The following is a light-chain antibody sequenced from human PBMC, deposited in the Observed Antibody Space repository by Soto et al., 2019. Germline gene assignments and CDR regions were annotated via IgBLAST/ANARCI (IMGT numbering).Light chain of an antibody. V-gene: IGKV3-11*01. Sequence: EIVLTQSPATLSLSPGERATLSCRASQSVTTYLSWYQQKPGQAPRLLIYDPSNRATDIPARFSGSGSGTDFTLTITSLEPEEFAVYYCQHRGNWPRTFGKGTKLEIK. CDR1: QSVTTY. CDR2: DPS. CDR3: QHRGNWPRT. J-gene: IGKJ2*01.